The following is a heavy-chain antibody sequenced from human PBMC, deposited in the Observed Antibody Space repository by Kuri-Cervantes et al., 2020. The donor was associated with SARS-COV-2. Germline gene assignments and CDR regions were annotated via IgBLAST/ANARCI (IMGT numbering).Heavy chain of an antibody. D-gene: IGHD2-2*01. CDR1: RGSINSHGSITSNF. CDR2: VHSSGST. J-gene: IGHJ3*02. V-gene: IGHV4-61*08. Sequence: SETLSLTCSVSRGSINSHGSITSNFWTWIRQPPGRGLEWIGDVHSSGSTNYNPSLESRVTISVDTSKNQFSLKLSSVTAADTAVYYCAREYCSSTSCYGAFDIWGQGTMVTVSS. CDR3: AREYCSSTSCYGAFDI.